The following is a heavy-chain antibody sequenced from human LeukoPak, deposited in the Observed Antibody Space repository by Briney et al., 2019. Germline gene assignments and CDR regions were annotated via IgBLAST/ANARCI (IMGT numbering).Heavy chain of an antibody. D-gene: IGHD3-3*01. CDR1: GGSFSGYY. J-gene: IGHJ4*02. V-gene: IGHV4-34*01. CDR2: INHSGST. Sequence: SETLSLTCAVYGGSFSGYYWSWIRQPPGKGLEWIGEINHSGSTNYNPSLKSQVTISVDTSKNQFSLNLSSVTAADTAVYYCARGRYDFWSGPPARWGQGTLVTVSS. CDR3: ARGRYDFWSGPPAR.